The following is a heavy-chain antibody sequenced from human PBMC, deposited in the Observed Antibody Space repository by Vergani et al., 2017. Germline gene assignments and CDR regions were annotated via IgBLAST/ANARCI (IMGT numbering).Heavy chain of an antibody. CDR2: IPYDGTQK. Sequence: QVHLVESGGGVVQPGRSLRLSCVVSGFTSSYYRMHWVRQAPGKGLEWVAVIPYDGTQKYYADSVKGRFTISRDNSKSTLYLQMNSLRTEDTAVYYCATKSCGTPGCQIGYFREWGQGTLVTVSS. J-gene: IGHJ1*01. CDR1: GFTSSYYR. D-gene: IGHD1-1*01. V-gene: IGHV3-30*03. CDR3: ATKSCGTPGCQIGYFRE.